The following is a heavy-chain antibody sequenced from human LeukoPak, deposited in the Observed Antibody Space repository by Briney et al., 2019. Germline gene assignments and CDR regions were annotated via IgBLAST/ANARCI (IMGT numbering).Heavy chain of an antibody. D-gene: IGHD5-18*01. V-gene: IGHV4-34*01. Sequence: SETLSLTCTVSGGSISGHYWSWIRQPPGKGLEWIGEINHSGSTNYNPSLKSRVTISVDTSKNQFSLKLSSVTAADTAVYYCARGQKYTSGYTVTELGSRYFDYWGQGTLVTVSS. CDR1: GGSISGHY. CDR2: INHSGST. CDR3: ARGQKYTSGYTVTELGSRYFDY. J-gene: IGHJ4*02.